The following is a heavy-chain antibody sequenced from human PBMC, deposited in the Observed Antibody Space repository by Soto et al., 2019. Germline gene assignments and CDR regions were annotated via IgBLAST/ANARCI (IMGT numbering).Heavy chain of an antibody. Sequence: GGSLRLSCAASGFTFSNYAMSWVRQAPGKGLEWVSAIGGGGVPTYHADSVKGRFTISRDNSKNTLYLQMNSLRAEDTAVYHCAKAPYGSIIQGDSFDIWGPGTVVTVS. CDR1: GFTFSNYA. CDR2: IGGGGVPT. J-gene: IGHJ3*02. D-gene: IGHD3-10*01. V-gene: IGHV3-23*01. CDR3: AKAPYGSIIQGDSFDI.